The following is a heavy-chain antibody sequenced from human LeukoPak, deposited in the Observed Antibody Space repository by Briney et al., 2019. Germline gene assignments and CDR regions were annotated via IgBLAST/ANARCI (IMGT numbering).Heavy chain of an antibody. J-gene: IGHJ4*02. CDR3: ARGGDRRGYYPYFDY. Sequence: SETLSLTCAVSGGSISSCNLWWGVRAPPGEGLEGIGEIYHSGSTNYKPSLKSRVTISGDKSKNQLSLQLSCVTAEDTAVYYCARGGDRRGYYPYFDYWGQGTLVTLSS. D-gene: IGHD3-22*01. CDR1: GGSISSCNL. V-gene: IGHV4-4*02. CDR2: IYHSGST.